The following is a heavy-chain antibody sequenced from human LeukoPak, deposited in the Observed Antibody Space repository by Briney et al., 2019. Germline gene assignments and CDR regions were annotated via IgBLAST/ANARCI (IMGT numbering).Heavy chain of an antibody. CDR3: ARDLRGYSYGYGAFDI. J-gene: IGHJ3*02. CDR1: GGSISSYY. V-gene: IGHV4-59*01. Sequence: SETLSLTCTVSGGSISSYYWSWIRQPPGKGLEFIGYIYYSGSTNYNPSLKSRVTMSVDTSKNHFSLRLSSVTAADTAVYYCARDLRGYSYGYGAFDIWGQGTMVTVSS. CDR2: IYYSGST. D-gene: IGHD5-18*01.